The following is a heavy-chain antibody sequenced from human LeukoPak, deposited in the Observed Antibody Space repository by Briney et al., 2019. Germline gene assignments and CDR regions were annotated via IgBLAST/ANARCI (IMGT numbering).Heavy chain of an antibody. CDR2: ISSSSSYI. CDR3: ARDKIVGATRFDS. CDR1: GFTFSSYS. Sequence: GGSLRLSCAASGFTFSSYSMNWVRQAPGKGLEWVSSISSSSSYIYYADSVKGRFTISRDNAKNSLYLQMNSLRAEDTAVYYCARDKIVGATRFDSWGQGTLVTVSS. D-gene: IGHD1-26*01. V-gene: IGHV3-21*01. J-gene: IGHJ4*02.